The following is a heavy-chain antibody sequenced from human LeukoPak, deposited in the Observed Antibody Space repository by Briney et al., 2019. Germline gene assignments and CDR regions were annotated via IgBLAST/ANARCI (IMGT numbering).Heavy chain of an antibody. Sequence: SETLSLTCTVSGGSISSYYWSWIRQPPGKGLEWIGYTYYSGSTNYNPSPKSRVTISVDTSKNQFSLKLSSVTAADTAVYYCARNPPITMVRGVSLLATSTYGMDVWGQGTTVTVSS. CDR3: ARNPPITMVRGVSLLATSTYGMDV. CDR1: GGSISSYY. CDR2: TYYSGST. V-gene: IGHV4-59*01. D-gene: IGHD3-10*01. J-gene: IGHJ6*02.